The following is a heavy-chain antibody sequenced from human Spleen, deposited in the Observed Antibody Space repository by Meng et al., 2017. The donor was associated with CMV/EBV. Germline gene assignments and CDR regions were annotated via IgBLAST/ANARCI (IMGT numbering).Heavy chain of an antibody. J-gene: IGHJ4*02. CDR3: ARDRTTDYGDPHY. CDR2: ISPYNGNR. CDR1: GYTFTGYY. V-gene: IGHV1-18*04. D-gene: IGHD4-17*01. Sequence: ASVKVSCKASGYTFTGYYMHWVRQAPGQGPEWMGWISPYNGNRNFAQKFQGRVTMTTDTSTSTAYMEVRSLRSDDTAIYYCARDRTTDYGDPHYWGQGTLVTVSS.